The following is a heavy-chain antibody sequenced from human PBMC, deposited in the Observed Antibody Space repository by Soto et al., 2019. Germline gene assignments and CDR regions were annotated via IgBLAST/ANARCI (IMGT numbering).Heavy chain of an antibody. CDR3: ARTAAAGKYYNGLDV. D-gene: IGHD6-13*01. Sequence: GESLKISCKGSGYSFTSYWIGWVRQMPGKGLECMGIIYPGDSDTRYSPSFQGQVTISADKSISTAYLQWSSLKASDTAMYYCARTAAAGKYYNGLDVWGQGTTVPVYS. CDR2: IYPGDSDT. J-gene: IGHJ6*01. CDR1: GYSFTSYW. V-gene: IGHV5-51*01.